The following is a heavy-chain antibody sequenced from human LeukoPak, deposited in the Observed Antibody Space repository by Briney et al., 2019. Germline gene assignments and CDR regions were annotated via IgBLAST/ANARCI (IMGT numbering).Heavy chain of an antibody. V-gene: IGHV3-48*04. D-gene: IGHD6-19*01. CDR1: GFTFSSYS. CDR2: ISSSSSTI. CDR3: ARLSTGYSSGWYDY. Sequence: QTGGSLRLSCAASGFTFSSYSMNWVRQAPGKGLEWVSYISSSSSTIYYADSVKGRFTISRGNAKNSLYLQMNSLRAEDTAVYYCARLSTGYSSGWYDYWGQGTPVTVSS. J-gene: IGHJ4*02.